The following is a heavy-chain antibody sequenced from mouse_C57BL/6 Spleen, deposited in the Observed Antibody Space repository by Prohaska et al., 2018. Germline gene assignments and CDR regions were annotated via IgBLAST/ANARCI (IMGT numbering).Heavy chain of an antibody. CDR2: INPGSGGT. J-gene: IGHJ4*01. D-gene: IGHD2-4*01. CDR1: GYAFTNYL. V-gene: IGHV1-54*01. Sequence: QVQLQQSGAELVRPGTSVKVSCKASGYAFTNYLIEWVKQRPGQGLEWIGVINPGSGGTNYNEKFKGKATLTADKYSSTAYMQLSSLTSEDSAVYFCARYDYDSYAMDYWGQGTSVTVSS. CDR3: ARYDYDSYAMDY.